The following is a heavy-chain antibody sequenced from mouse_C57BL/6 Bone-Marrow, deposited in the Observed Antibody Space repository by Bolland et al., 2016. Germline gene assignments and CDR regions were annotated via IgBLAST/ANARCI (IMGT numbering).Heavy chain of an antibody. J-gene: IGHJ3*01. CDR3: ARNHYYGSSPFDY. Sequence: SYNQKFKGKATLTVDKSSSTAYMELRSLTSEDSAVYYCARNHYYGSSPFDYWGQGTLV. V-gene: IGHV1-26*01. D-gene: IGHD1-1*01.